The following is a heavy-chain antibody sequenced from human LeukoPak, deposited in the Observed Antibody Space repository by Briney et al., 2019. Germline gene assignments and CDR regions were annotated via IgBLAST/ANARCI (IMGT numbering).Heavy chain of an antibody. Sequence: GGTLRLSCAASGFTFSSYGMHWVRQAPGKGLEWVAVISYDGSNKYYADSVKGRFTISRDNSKNTLYLQMDSLRAEDTAVYYCASFPIVVVVAAESVSYWGQGTLVTVSS. CDR1: GFTFSSYG. CDR3: ASFPIVVVVAAESVSY. CDR2: ISYDGSNK. V-gene: IGHV3-30*03. J-gene: IGHJ4*02. D-gene: IGHD2-15*01.